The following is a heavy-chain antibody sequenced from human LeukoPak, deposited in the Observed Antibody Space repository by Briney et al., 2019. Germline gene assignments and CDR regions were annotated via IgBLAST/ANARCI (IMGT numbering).Heavy chain of an antibody. CDR1: GFTFDEYG. V-gene: IGHV3-20*04. CDR3: ARDPARGGLNLDY. Sequence: GSLRLSCAASGFTFDEYGISWVRQAPGRGLEWGSGINWNGGSTGYADSVKGRFTISRDNAKNSLYLQMNSLRAEDTAVYFCARDPARGGLNLDYWGQGTLVTVSS. CDR2: INWNGGST. D-gene: IGHD3-16*01. J-gene: IGHJ4*02.